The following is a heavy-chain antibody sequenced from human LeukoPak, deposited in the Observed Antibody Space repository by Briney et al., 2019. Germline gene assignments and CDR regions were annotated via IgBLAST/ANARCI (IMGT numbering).Heavy chain of an antibody. CDR2: IYYSGST. CDR1: GGSISGYY. Sequence: SETLSLTCIVSGGSISGYYWSWIRRPPGKGLDWIGYIYYSGSTNYNPSLKSRVTMSVDTSKNQFSLKLSSVTAADTAEYYCARGGLESGYHSNDAFDIWGQGTMVTVSS. CDR3: ARGGLESGYHSNDAFDI. V-gene: IGHV4-59*01. D-gene: IGHD3-22*01. J-gene: IGHJ3*02.